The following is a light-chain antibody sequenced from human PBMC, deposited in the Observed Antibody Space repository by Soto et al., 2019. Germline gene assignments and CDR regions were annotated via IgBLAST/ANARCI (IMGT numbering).Light chain of an antibody. CDR3: QQYNNWPRT. CDR1: QSIRTD. V-gene: IGKV3D-15*01. CDR2: DAS. J-gene: IGKJ1*01. Sequence: DIVMTQSPATLSVPPGERATLSCRASQSIRTDLAWYQQKSGQGPRLLIYDASTRATGIPARFSGSGSGTEFTLTISSLQSEDFAVYYCQQYNNWPRTFGQGTKVDIK.